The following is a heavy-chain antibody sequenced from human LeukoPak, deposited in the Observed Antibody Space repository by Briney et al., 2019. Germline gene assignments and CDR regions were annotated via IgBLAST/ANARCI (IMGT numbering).Heavy chain of an antibody. CDR1: GWTFSYYF. V-gene: IGHV3-11*01. Sequence: KTGGSLRLSCAGPGWTFSYYFMSWIRQPPGKGLGYVPYISSGGSTIYYADSVKGRFTSSRHNAKNSLYLQLNSLRAEDTAVYYCARVPREPDSGNTTPMNVWGQGTTVTVSS. D-gene: IGHD1-14*01. CDR3: ARVPREPDSGNTTPMNV. J-gene: IGHJ6*02. CDR2: ISSGGSTI.